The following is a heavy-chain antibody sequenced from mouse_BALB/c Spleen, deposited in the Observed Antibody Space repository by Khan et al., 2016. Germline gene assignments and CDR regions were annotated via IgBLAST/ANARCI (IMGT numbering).Heavy chain of an antibody. Sequence: EVQLQESGPGLVKPSQSLSLTCTVTGYSITSGYGWNWIRQFPGNKLEWMGYISYSGSTNYNPSLKSRISITRDTSKNQFFLQLNSVNTKDTATYYCARTARIKYWGQGTTLTVSS. V-gene: IGHV3-2*02. J-gene: IGHJ2*01. CDR3: ARTARIKY. CDR2: ISYSGST. D-gene: IGHD1-2*01. CDR1: GYSITSGYG.